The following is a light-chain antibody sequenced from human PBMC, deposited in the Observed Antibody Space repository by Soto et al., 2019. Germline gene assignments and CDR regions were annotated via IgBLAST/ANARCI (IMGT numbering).Light chain of an antibody. Sequence: DIQMTQSPSTLSASVGDRVTITCRASQSISSWLAWYQQKPGKAPKLLIYKASSLESGVPSRFSGSGAGTEFTLTSSSLQTDDFATYYCQQYNSYPYPFGQGTKLEIK. CDR3: QQYNSYPYP. CDR2: KAS. V-gene: IGKV1-5*03. CDR1: QSISSW. J-gene: IGKJ2*01.